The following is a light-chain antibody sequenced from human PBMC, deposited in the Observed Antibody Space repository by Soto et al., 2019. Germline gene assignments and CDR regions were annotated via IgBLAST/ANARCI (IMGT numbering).Light chain of an antibody. CDR2: GAS. CDR1: PSVASF. Sequence: SPAALSLYKGERATLSCRASPSVASFVAWYQHKAGQAPRLLISGASTGATGIPARFSGSGSGTAFTLTIYCLQSEDSAVYYCQLDDILPVTFGGGSMV. CDR3: QLDDILPVT. J-gene: IGKJ4*01. V-gene: IGKV3-15*01.